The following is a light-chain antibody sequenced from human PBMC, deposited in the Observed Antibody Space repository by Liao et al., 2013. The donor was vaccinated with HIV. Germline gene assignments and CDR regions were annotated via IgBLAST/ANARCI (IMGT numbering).Light chain of an antibody. CDR2: QDN. Sequence: SYELTQPPSVSVSPGQTASITCSGDKLGDKYTCWYQQKPGQSPVLVIYQDNKRPSGIPERFSGSNSGTTVTLTISGAQVEDEADYYCQAWDSSPYVFGTGTKVTVL. V-gene: IGLV3-1*01. CDR1: KLGDKY. CDR3: QAWDSSPYV. J-gene: IGLJ1*01.